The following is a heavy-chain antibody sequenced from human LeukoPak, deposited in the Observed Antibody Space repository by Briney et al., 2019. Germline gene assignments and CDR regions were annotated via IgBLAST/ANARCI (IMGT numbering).Heavy chain of an antibody. J-gene: IGHJ4*02. V-gene: IGHV3-21*01. D-gene: IGHD1-20*01. Sequence: SGGSLRLSCAASGFTFSSYSMHWVRQAPGKGLEWVSSISGSSSYIYYADSVKGRFTISRDNAKNSLYLQMNSLRAEDTAVYYCARARYNWMFFDYWGQGTLVTVSS. CDR3: ARARYNWMFFDY. CDR2: ISGSSSYI. CDR1: GFTFSSYS.